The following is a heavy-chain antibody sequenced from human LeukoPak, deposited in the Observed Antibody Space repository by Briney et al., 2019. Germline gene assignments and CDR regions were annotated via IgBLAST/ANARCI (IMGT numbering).Heavy chain of an antibody. CDR1: GFTFSSYS. CDR3: ARDRGADGVFDP. J-gene: IGHJ5*02. Sequence: GGSLRLSCAASGFTFSSYSMNWVRQAPGKGLEWVSSISSSSSYIYYADSVKDRFTISRDNAKNSLYLQMNSLRAEDTAVYYCARDRGADGVFDPWGQGTLVTVSS. V-gene: IGHV3-21*01. CDR2: ISSSSSYI. D-gene: IGHD2-8*01.